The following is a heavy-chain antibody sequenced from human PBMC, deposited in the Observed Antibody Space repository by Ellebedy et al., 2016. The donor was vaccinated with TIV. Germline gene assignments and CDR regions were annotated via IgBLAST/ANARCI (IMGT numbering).Heavy chain of an antibody. V-gene: IGHV4-34*01. CDR1: GGSFSGYY. D-gene: IGHD3-16*01. J-gene: IGHJ4*02. CDR2: INHSGST. CDR3: ARGEGGY. Sequence: GSLRLSXAVYGGSFSGYYWSWIRQPPGKGLEWIGEINHSGSTNYNPSLKSRVTISVDTSKNQFSLKLSSVTAADTAVYYCARGEGGYWGQGTLVTVSS.